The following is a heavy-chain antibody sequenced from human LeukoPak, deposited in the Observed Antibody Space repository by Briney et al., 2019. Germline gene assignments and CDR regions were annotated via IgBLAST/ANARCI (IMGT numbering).Heavy chain of an antibody. J-gene: IGHJ4*02. V-gene: IGHV4-4*07. CDR3: ARSGSYSGPYVY. CDR2: IYTTGST. D-gene: IGHD1-26*01. Sequence: SETLSLTCTVSGYSISSGYYWGWIRQPAGKGLEWIGRIYTTGSTNYNPSLKSRITMSVDTSKNQFSLKLSSVTAAHTAVYYCARSGSYSGPYVYWGQGTVVAVSS. CDR1: GYSISSGYY.